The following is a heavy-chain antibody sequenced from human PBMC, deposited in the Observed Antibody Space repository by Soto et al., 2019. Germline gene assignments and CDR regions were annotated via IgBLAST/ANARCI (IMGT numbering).Heavy chain of an antibody. CDR1: GGSISSYY. V-gene: IGHV4-59*01. CDR3: ARGSGNYYGSSGYYYFDY. D-gene: IGHD3-22*01. CDR2: IYYSGST. J-gene: IGHJ4*02. Sequence: PSETLSLTCTVSGGSISSYYWSWIRQPPGKGLEWIGYIYYSGSTNYNPSLKSRVTISVDTSKNQFSLKLSSVTAADTAVYYCARGSGNYYGSSGYYYFDYWGQGTLVTVSS.